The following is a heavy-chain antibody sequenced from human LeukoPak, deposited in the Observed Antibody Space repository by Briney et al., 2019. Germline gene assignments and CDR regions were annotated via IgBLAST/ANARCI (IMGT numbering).Heavy chain of an antibody. CDR1: GDSISSGDYY. D-gene: IGHD6-13*01. CDR3: ARSSWSPFDP. CDR2: ISSSGST. J-gene: IGHJ5*02. Sequence: SETLSLTCTVSGDSISSGDYYWSWIRQPAGKGLEWIGRISSSGSTNYNPSLKSRVTISVDTSKNQFSLKLSSVTAADTAVYYCARSSWSPFDPWGQGTLVTVSS. V-gene: IGHV4-61*02.